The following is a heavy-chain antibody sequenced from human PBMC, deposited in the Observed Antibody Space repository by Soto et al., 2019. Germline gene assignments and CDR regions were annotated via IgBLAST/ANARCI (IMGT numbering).Heavy chain of an antibody. Sequence: VSCKASGYTFTCYYMHWVRQAPRPALDWMGIINPTGGTSIYAQKFQRRVTMTKDTSTSTVYMELSSLRSEDTAVYYCASDPPRYGGGGRCLDGAGWFDPWGQGTMVTVSS. CDR2: INPTGGTS. CDR1: GYTFTCYY. D-gene: IGHD2-15*01. J-gene: IGHJ5*02. CDR3: ASDPPRYGGGGRCLDGAGWFDP. V-gene: IGHV1-46*01.